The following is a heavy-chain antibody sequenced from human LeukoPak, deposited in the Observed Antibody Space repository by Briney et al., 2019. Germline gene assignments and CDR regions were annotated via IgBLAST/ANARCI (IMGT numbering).Heavy chain of an antibody. J-gene: IGHJ4*02. D-gene: IGHD4-11*01. Sequence: GGSPRLSCAASGFIFTDYGFHWVRQAPGKGLEWVAAIWSEATIMFYANSVKGRFFIQRDDYQNTVYLEMSSLRAEDTAVYYCAKDAQRGFDYSNSFQYWGQGSLVSVSS. CDR2: IWSEATIM. V-gene: IGHV3-33*06. CDR1: GFIFTDYG. CDR3: AKDAQRGFDYSNSFQY.